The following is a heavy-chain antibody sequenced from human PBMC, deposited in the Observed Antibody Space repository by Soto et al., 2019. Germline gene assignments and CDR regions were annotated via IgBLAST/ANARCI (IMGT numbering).Heavy chain of an antibody. CDR3: VKGKVKKNGASASNGDAFDF. D-gene: IGHD2-8*01. CDR2: VSWNGAVI. Sequence: LRLSCAASGFTFADYAVHWVRQIPGTGLEWVAGVSWNGAVIGYVDSVRGRVSSSRENAKNSLHLQMNRLKIEDTALSFCVKGKVKKNGASASNGDAFDFWGQGTMGTVSS. J-gene: IGHJ3*01. CDR1: GFTFADYA. V-gene: IGHV3-9*01.